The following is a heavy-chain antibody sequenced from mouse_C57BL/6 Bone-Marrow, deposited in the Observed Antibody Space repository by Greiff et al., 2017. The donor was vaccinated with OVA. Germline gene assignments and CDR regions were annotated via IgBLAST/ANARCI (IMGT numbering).Heavy chain of an antibody. CDR2: IDPENGDT. Sequence: VHVKQSGAELVRPGASVKLSCTASGFNITDDYMHWVKQRPEQGLEWIGWIDPENGDTEYASKFQGKATITADTSSNTAYLQLSSLTSEDTAVYYCTTFYYYGSSPFDYWGQGTTLTVSS. V-gene: IGHV14-4*01. J-gene: IGHJ2*01. D-gene: IGHD1-1*01. CDR1: GFNITDDY. CDR3: TTFYYYGSSPFDY.